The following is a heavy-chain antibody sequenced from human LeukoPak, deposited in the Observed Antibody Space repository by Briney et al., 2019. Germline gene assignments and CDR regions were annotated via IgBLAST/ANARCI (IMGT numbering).Heavy chain of an antibody. CDR1: GFTFSSYA. V-gene: IGHV3-30*04. CDR2: ISYDGSNK. J-gene: IGHJ3*01. D-gene: IGHD3-10*01. Sequence: PGRSLRLSCAASGFTFSSYAMHWVRQAPGKGLEWVAVISYDGSNKYYADSVRGRFTISRDNSKNTLYLQMNSLRAEDTAVYYCAKKVTYGGAAFDVWGQGTTVTVSS. CDR3: AKKVTYGGAAFDV.